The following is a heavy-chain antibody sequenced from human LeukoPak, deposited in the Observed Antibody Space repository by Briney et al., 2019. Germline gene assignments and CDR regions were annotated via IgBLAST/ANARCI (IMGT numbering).Heavy chain of an antibody. CDR2: INWNGGST. CDR1: GFIFYDHG. CDR3: AKNLGSGWYFPFDY. V-gene: IGHV3-20*04. D-gene: IGHD6-19*01. J-gene: IGHJ4*02. Sequence: GGSLRLSCAASGFIFYDHGMSWVRQAPGKGLEWVSGINWNGGSTVYADSVKGRFTISRDNAKNSLYLQMDSLSAEDTAFYYCAKNLGSGWYFPFDYWGQGTLVTVSS.